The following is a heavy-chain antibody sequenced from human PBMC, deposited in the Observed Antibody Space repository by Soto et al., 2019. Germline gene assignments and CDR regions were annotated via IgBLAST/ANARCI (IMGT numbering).Heavy chain of an antibody. CDR1: GFTFSDHY. V-gene: IGHV3-72*01. CDR2: SRNKAASYTT. J-gene: IGHJ4*02. CDR3: ASGEFDSRRHIYFHS. D-gene: IGHD3-22*01. Sequence: RGTLRLSCAASGFTFSDHYMDWVRQAPGKGLQWVGRSRNKAASYTTEYAASVKGRFTISRDDSKDSLYLQMNSLKTEDTAVYFCASGEFDSRRHIYFHSWGQGTLGTRSS.